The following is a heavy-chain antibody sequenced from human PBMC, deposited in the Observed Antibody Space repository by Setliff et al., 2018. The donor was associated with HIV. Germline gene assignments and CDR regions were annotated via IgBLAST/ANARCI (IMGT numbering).Heavy chain of an antibody. J-gene: IGHJ4*02. V-gene: IGHV1-2*02. D-gene: IGHD6-19*01. CDR1: GYTFTEYH. Sequence: GASVKVSCKASGYTFTEYHMHWVRQAPGQGLEWMGSINPNTGGTNYAQKFQGRVTVTRDSPTRTAYMELKRLKSDDTAVYFCARDNRFDYNSGWPLDYWGQGTLVTVS. CDR2: INPNTGGT. CDR3: ARDNRFDYNSGWPLDY.